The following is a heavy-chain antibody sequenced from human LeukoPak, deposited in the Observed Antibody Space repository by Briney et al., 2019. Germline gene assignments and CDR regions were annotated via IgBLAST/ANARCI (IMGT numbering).Heavy chain of an antibody. CDR2: LSDSGGDS. Sequence: GGSLRLSCAASGFTFSNYPMTWVRQAPGKGLEGFPDLSDSGGDSKYAHSVKERFTISRDHSKNTLYLRRNSLRAEDTALYYCAKDWSCDYWGQGTLVTVSS. CDR1: GFTFSNYP. CDR3: AKDWSCDY. V-gene: IGHV3-23*01. D-gene: IGHD1-26*01. J-gene: IGHJ4*02.